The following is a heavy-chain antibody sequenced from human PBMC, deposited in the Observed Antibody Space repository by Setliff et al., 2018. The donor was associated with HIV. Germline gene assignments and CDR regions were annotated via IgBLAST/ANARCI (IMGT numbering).Heavy chain of an antibody. J-gene: IGHJ6*03. V-gene: IGHV4-59*11. CDR2: IYYTGST. Sequence: SETLSLTCTVSGGSISSHYWSWIRQPPGKGLEWIGYIYYTGSTNYNPPLKSRVTMSVDTSKNQFSLKLTSVTAADTAVYYCARAEGSYGPFYYYYYYMDVWGKGTTVTVSS. CDR1: GGSISSHY. D-gene: IGHD5-18*01. CDR3: ARAEGSYGPFYYYYYYMDV.